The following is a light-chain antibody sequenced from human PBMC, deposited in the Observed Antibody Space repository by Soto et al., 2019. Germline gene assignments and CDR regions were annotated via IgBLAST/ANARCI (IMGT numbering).Light chain of an antibody. Sequence: EIVMTQSPLTLPVTPGEPASISCRSSQSLLHSNGYNYLDWYLQKRGQSPQLXSYLGSNRASGVPDRFSGSGSGTDFTLKISRVEAEDVGVYYCMQALQTSITFGQGTRLEI. CDR3: MQALQTSIT. J-gene: IGKJ5*01. CDR2: LGS. CDR1: QSLLHSNGYNY. V-gene: IGKV2-28*01.